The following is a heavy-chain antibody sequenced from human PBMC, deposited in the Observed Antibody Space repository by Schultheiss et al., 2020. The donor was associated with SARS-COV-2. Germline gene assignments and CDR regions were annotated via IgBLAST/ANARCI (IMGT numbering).Heavy chain of an antibody. CDR3: AKDRSVWWLSYGMDV. CDR2: IASSGSTI. J-gene: IGHJ6*02. CDR1: GCTFSSYS. D-gene: IGHD5-12*01. Sequence: GGSLRLSCAASGCTFSSYSMNWVRQAPGKGLEWVSYIASSGSTIYYADSVKGRFTISRDNSKNTLYLQMNSLRAEDTAVYYCAKDRSVWWLSYGMDVWGQGTTVTVSS. V-gene: IGHV3-48*01.